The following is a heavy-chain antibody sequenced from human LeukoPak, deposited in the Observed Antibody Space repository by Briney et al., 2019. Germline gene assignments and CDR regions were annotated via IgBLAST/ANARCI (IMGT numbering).Heavy chain of an antibody. J-gene: IGHJ6*03. V-gene: IGHV3-23*01. Sequence: GGSLRLSCAASGFTFSSYAMSWVRQATGKGLEWVSAISGSGGSTYYADSVKGRFTISRNNSKNTLYLQMNSLRAEDTAVYYCAKGTSWVSDYYYMDVWGKGTTVTVSS. CDR1: GFTFSSYA. CDR3: AKGTSWVSDYYYMDV. CDR2: ISGSGGST. D-gene: IGHD2-8*01.